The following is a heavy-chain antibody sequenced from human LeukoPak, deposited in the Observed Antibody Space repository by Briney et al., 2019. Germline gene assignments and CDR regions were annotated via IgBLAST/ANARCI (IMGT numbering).Heavy chain of an antibody. CDR2: IKDDGSEK. Sequence: GGSLRLSCAASGFTFSTYWMNWVHQAPGRGLGWVASIKDDGSEKNYVDSVKGRFTISRDNANKSLCLQMNSLRAEDTAVYYCVAAGGYWGQGALVTVSS. J-gene: IGHJ4*02. V-gene: IGHV3-7*05. D-gene: IGHD6-13*01. CDR1: GFTFSTYW. CDR3: VAAGGY.